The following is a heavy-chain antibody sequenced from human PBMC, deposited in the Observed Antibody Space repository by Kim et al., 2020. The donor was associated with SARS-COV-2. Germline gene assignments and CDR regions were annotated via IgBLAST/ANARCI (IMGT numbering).Heavy chain of an antibody. V-gene: IGHV1-3*01. J-gene: IGHJ4*02. D-gene: IGHD3-10*01. CDR3: ARPHYYGSGSYFGRVDY. Sequence: FQGRGTITRDTSASTAYMELSSLRSEDTAVYYCARPHYYGSGSYFGRVDYWGQGTLVTVSS.